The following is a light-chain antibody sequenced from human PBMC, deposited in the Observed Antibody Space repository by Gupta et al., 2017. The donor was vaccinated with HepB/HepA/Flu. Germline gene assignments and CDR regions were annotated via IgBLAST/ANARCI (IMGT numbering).Light chain of an antibody. CDR3: QQYGSSPWT. Sequence: EIVLTQSPGTLSLSPGERATLSCRASQSVSSSYLAWYQQKPGQAPRLLIYETSNRATGIPDRFSGSGSGTDFTLTISRLEPEDFAVYYCQQYGSSPWTFGQGTKVEIK. V-gene: IGKV3-20*01. CDR2: ETS. J-gene: IGKJ1*01. CDR1: QSVSSSY.